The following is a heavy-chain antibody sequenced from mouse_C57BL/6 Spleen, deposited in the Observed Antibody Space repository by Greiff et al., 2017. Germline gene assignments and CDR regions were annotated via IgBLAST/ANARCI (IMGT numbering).Heavy chain of an antibody. CDR2: IYPGDGDT. J-gene: IGHJ4*01. CDR3: ARSLYYYGSRYAMDY. Sequence: QVQLKESGAELVKPGASVKISCKASGYAFSSYWMNWVKQRPGKGLEWIGQIYPGDGDTNYNGKFKGKATLTADKSSSTAYMQLSSLTSEDSAVYFCARSLYYYGSRYAMDYWGQGTSVTVSS. V-gene: IGHV1-80*01. D-gene: IGHD1-1*01. CDR1: GYAFSSYW.